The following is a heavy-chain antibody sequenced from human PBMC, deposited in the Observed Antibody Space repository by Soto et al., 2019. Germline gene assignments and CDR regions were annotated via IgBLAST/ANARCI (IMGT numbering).Heavy chain of an antibody. CDR3: ATGGWLQLHLDF. CDR2: IYDSGTT. V-gene: IGHV4-31*03. J-gene: IGHJ4*02. CDR1: GDSIPTSGHF. Sequence: QMQLQESGPRLVTPSQTLSLTCTVSGDSIPTSGHFWTWIRQHPGKGLDWIGYIYDSGTTDYNPSLKSRSAISVDTYRMKFSLRLTSVTAADTAVYYCATGGWLQLHLDFWGQGPLVTVSS. D-gene: IGHD3-16*01.